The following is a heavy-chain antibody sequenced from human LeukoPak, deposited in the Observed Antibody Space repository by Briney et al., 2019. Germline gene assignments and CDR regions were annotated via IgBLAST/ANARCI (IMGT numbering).Heavy chain of an antibody. J-gene: IGHJ4*02. CDR3: AKAHYYDSSGYYDY. V-gene: IGHV3-23*01. CDR1: GFTFSDYS. D-gene: IGHD3-22*01. Sequence: GGSLRLSCAASGFTFSDYSFHWVRQAPGKGLEWVSAISGSGGSTYYADSVKGRFTISRDNSKNTLYLQMNSLRAEDTAVYYCAKAHYYDSSGYYDYWGQGTLVTVSS. CDR2: ISGSGGST.